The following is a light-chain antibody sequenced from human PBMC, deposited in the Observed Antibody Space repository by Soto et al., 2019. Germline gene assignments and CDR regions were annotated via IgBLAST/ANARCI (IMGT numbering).Light chain of an antibody. CDR1: QSVSSRY. CDR2: AAS. Sequence: EIVLTQSPVTLSLSPGERATLSCRASQSVSSRYFAWYQQKPGQAPRLLIYAASSRAAGIPDRFSGSGSGTDFSLIISRLEPEDFAVYYCHQYASSRTFGPGTKVE. J-gene: IGKJ1*01. CDR3: HQYASSRT. V-gene: IGKV3-20*01.